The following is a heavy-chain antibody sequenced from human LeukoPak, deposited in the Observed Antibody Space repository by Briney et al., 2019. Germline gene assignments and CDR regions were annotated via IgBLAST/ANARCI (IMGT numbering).Heavy chain of an antibody. CDR3: ARGNFYDNKGYSPELRY. J-gene: IGHJ4*02. V-gene: IGHV1-2*02. CDR2: INPNSGGT. Sequence: ASVKVSCKASGYTLTGYYMHWVRQAPGQGLEWMGWINPNSGGTNYAQKFQGRVTMTRDTSISTAYMELSRLTSDDTAVYYCARGNFYDNKGYSPELRYWGQGTLVTVSS. CDR1: GYTLTGYY. D-gene: IGHD3-10*01.